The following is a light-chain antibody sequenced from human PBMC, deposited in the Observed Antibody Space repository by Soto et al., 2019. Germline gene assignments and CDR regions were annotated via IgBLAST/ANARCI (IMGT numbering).Light chain of an antibody. CDR1: SSDVGGYNY. Sequence: QSALTQPASVSGSPGQSITISCTGTSSDVGGYNYVSWYQQHPGKAPKLMIYDVSNRPSGVSNRFSGSKSGNTASLTISGLQAEDEADYYCSSYTSSSTVVFGGWTK. CDR2: DVS. CDR3: SSYTSSSTVV. V-gene: IGLV2-14*01. J-gene: IGLJ2*01.